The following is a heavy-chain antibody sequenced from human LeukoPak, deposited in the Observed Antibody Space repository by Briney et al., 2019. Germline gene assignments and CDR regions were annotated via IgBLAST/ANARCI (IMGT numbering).Heavy chain of an antibody. CDR3: VSSVTTPPMDAFDI. CDR1: GFTFSSYS. V-gene: IGHV3-48*01. D-gene: IGHD4-17*01. CDR2: ISSSSSTI. Sequence: TGGSLRLSCAASGFTFSSYSMNWVRQAPGKGLEWVSFISSSSSTIYYADSVKGRFTISRDNSKNTLYLQMNSLRAEDTAVYYCVSSVTTPPMDAFDIWGQGTMVTVSS. J-gene: IGHJ3*02.